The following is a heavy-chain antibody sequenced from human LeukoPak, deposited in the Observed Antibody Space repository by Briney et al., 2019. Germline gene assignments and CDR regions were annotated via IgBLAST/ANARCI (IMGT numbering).Heavy chain of an antibody. CDR3: ASHTSDIVVVPAALDY. CDR1: GYTFTSYG. Sequence: ASVKVSCKASGYTFTSYGISWVRQAPGQGLEWMGWISAYNGNTNYAQKLQGRVTMTTDTSTSTAYMELRSLRSDDTAVYYCASHTSDIVVVPAALDYWGQGTLVTVSS. D-gene: IGHD2-2*01. V-gene: IGHV1-18*01. CDR2: ISAYNGNT. J-gene: IGHJ4*02.